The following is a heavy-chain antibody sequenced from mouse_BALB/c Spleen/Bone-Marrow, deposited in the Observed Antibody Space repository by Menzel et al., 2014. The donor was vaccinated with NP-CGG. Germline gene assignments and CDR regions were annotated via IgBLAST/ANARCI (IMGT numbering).Heavy chain of an antibody. J-gene: IGHJ2*01. D-gene: IGHD4-1*01. CDR3: ARELGRGYYFDY. CDR2: IHPNSGNT. Sequence: VQLQQSGSVLVRPGASVKLSCKASGYTFTSSWMHWAKRRPGQGLEWIGGIHPNSGNTNYNEKFKGKATLTVDTSSCTAYVDLSSLTSEDSAVYYCARELGRGYYFDYWGQGTTLTVSS. V-gene: IGHV1S130*01. CDR1: GYTFTSSW.